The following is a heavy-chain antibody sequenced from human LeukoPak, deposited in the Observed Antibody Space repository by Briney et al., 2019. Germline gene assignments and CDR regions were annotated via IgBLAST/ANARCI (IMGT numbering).Heavy chain of an antibody. Sequence: ASVKVSCKASGYTFTVYHMHWVRQAPGQGLEWMGIINPSDGSTTYAQKFQGRVSITRDMSTSTIYMELSSLRSDDTAVYYCARSVTIFGVATLGYWGQGTPVTVSS. CDR3: ARSVTIFGVATLGY. V-gene: IGHV1-46*01. D-gene: IGHD3-3*01. CDR2: INPSDGST. CDR1: GYTFTVYH. J-gene: IGHJ4*02.